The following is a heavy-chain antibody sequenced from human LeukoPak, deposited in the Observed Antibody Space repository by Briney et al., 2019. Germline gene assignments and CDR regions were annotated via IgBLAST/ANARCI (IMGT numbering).Heavy chain of an antibody. D-gene: IGHD3-10*01. V-gene: IGHV3-30*02. Sequence: PGGSLRLSCAAPGFTFSSYGMHWVRQAPGKGLEWVAFIRYDGSNKYYADSVKGRFTISRDNSKNTLYLQMNSLRAEDTAVYYCANQDGSGSYYKPFDYWGQGTLVTVSS. CDR3: ANQDGSGSYYKPFDY. J-gene: IGHJ4*02. CDR1: GFTFSSYG. CDR2: IRYDGSNK.